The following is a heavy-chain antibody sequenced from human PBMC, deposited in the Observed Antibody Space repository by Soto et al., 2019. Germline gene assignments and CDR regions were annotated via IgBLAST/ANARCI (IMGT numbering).Heavy chain of an antibody. V-gene: IGHV4-59*12. CDR1: GGSISSYY. J-gene: IGHJ4*02. Sequence: PSETLSLTCTVSGGSISSYYWSWIRQPPGKGLEWIGYIYYSGSTYYNPSLKSRVTISVDTSKNQFSLKLSSVTAADTAVYYCAREWRDYYFDYWGQGTLVTVSS. CDR2: IYYSGST. CDR3: AREWRDYYFDY.